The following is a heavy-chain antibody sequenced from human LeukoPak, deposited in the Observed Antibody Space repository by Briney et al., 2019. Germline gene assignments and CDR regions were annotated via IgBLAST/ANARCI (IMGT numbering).Heavy chain of an antibody. D-gene: IGHD2-15*01. V-gene: IGHV1-2*06. J-gene: IGHJ4*02. Sequence: ASVKVSCKASGYTFTGYYMHWVRQAPGQGLEWMGRINPNSGGTNYAQKFQGRVTMTRDTSISTAYMELSRLRSDDTAVYYCARSYCSGGSCYVSYYWGQGTLVTVSS. CDR3: ARSYCSGGSCYVSYY. CDR2: INPNSGGT. CDR1: GYTFTGYY.